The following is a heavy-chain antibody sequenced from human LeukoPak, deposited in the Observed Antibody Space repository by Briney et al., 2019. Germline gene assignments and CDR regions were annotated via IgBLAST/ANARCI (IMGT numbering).Heavy chain of an antibody. CDR1: GFTLSDYA. CDR3: AKAGGYCSSGTCYSNG. Sequence: PGGSLRLSCAASGFTLSDYAIHWVRQAPGKGLEWVAIISYDGSNKYYADSVKGRFTISRDNSKNTLYLQMNSLRVEDTAIYYCAKAGGYCSSGTCYSNGWGQGTLVTVSS. D-gene: IGHD2-15*01. J-gene: IGHJ4*02. V-gene: IGHV3-30*18. CDR2: ISYDGSNK.